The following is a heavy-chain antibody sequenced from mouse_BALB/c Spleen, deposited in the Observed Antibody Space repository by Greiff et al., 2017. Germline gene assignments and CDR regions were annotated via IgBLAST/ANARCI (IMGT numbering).Heavy chain of an antibody. Sequence: EVKLVESGGGLVQPGGSLRLSCATSGFTFTDYYMSWVRQPPGKALEWLGFIRNKANGYTTEYSASVKGRFTISRDNSQSILYLQMNTLRAEDSATYYCARDILFAYWGQGTLVTVSA. CDR2: IRNKANGYTT. V-gene: IGHV7-3*02. CDR1: GFTFTDYY. J-gene: IGHJ3*01. D-gene: IGHD1-1*01. CDR3: ARDILFAY.